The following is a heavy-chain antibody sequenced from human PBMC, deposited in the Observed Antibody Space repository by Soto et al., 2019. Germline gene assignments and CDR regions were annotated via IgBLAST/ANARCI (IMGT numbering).Heavy chain of an antibody. J-gene: IGHJ4*02. CDR1: GGSISSGGYY. V-gene: IGHV4-31*03. Sequence: PSETLSLTCPVSGGSISSGGYYWSWIRQHPGKGLEWIGYIYYSGSTYYNPSLKSRVTISVDTSKNQFSLKLSSVTAADTAVYYCARVRPVVYDSSGYSDYWGQGTLVTVS. CDR3: ARVRPVVYDSSGYSDY. D-gene: IGHD3-22*01. CDR2: IYYSGST.